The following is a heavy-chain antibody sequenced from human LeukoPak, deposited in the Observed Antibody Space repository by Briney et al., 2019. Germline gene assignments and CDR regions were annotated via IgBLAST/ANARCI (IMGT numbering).Heavy chain of an antibody. CDR2: INPNNGDT. J-gene: IGHJ3*02. V-gene: IGHV1-2*02. CDR3: ARELGINAFDS. D-gene: IGHD7-27*01. Sequence: ASVKVSCTASGYTFTDNHMYWVRQAPGQGLECMGWINPNNGDTNYAQRFQGRVTLTRDTSISTAYMEVSRLTSDDTAVYFCARELGINAFDSWGQGTMVTVSS. CDR1: GYTFTDNH.